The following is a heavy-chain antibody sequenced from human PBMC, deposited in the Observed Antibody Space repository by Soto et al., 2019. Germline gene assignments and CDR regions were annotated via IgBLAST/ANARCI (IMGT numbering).Heavy chain of an antibody. Sequence: GSLRLSCAASGFTFSSYGMHWVRQAPGKGLEWVAVISYDGSNKYYADSVKGRFTISRDNSKNTLYLQMNSLRAEDTAVYYCAKSPGSNYYYYYYMDVWGKGTTVTVSS. V-gene: IGHV3-30*18. D-gene: IGHD4-4*01. CDR1: GFTFSSYG. CDR3: AKSPGSNYYYYYYMDV. J-gene: IGHJ6*03. CDR2: ISYDGSNK.